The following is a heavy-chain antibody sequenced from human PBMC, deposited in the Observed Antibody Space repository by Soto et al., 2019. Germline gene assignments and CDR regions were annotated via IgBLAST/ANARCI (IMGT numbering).Heavy chain of an antibody. CDR2: ISAYNGNT. V-gene: IGHV1-18*01. Sequence: ASVKVSCKASGYTFTSYGISWVRQAPGQGLEWMGWISAYNGNTNYAQKLQGRVTMTTDTSTSTAYMELSSLRSEDTAVYYCASGYNWNGGYYYMDVWRKGTTVTVSS. CDR1: GYTFTSYG. J-gene: IGHJ6*03. D-gene: IGHD1-20*01. CDR3: ASGYNWNGGYYYMDV.